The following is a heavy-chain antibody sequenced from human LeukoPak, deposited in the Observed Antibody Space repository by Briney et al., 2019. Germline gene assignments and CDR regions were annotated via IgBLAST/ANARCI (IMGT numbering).Heavy chain of an antibody. V-gene: IGHV3-48*03. CDR1: GFTFSSYE. CDR3: ARKSSSWYYFDY. Sequence: SLRLSCAASGFTFSSYEMNWVRQAPGKGLEWVSYISGSGSTKYYADSVRGRFTISRDNAKNSLYLQMNSLRAEDTAVYYCARKSSSWYYFDYWGQGTLVTVSS. D-gene: IGHD6-13*01. J-gene: IGHJ4*02. CDR2: ISGSGSTK.